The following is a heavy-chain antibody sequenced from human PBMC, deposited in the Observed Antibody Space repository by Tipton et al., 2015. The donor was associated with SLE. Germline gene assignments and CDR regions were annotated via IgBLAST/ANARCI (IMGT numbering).Heavy chain of an antibody. D-gene: IGHD5-12*01. J-gene: IGHJ4*02. CDR1: GYIFPVYL. CDR3: ARHVASGYVMG. CDR2: IYPGDSDT. V-gene: IGHV5-51*01. Sequence: VQLVQSGAEVKKPGESLKISCKGSGYIFPVYLIGWVRQMPGKGLGWMGIIYPGDSDTRYSPSFQGQVTISADKSINTAYLQWGSLKASDAAVYYCARHVASGYVMGWGQGTLITVSS.